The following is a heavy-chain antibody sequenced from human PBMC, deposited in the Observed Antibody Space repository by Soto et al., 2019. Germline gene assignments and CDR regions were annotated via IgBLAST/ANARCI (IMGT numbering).Heavy chain of an antibody. CDR3: ARHRTELDY. V-gene: IGHV5-51*01. CDR1: GYSFTSYW. Sequence: NSRRGSGYSFTSYWIGRMRQMPGKGLEWMGIIYPGDSDTRYSPSFQGQVTISADKSISTAYLQWSSLKASDTAMYYCARHRTELDYWGEGTLGTVSS. CDR2: IYPGDSDT. J-gene: IGHJ4*02.